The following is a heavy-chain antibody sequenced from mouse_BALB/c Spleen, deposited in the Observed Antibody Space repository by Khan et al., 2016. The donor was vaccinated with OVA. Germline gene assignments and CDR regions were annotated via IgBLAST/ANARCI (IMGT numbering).Heavy chain of an antibody. V-gene: IGHV1-77*01. CDR3: AREWCSWFPY. CDR2: ISPGSGNT. D-gene: IGHD1-3*01. J-gene: IGHJ3*01. Sequence: QVQLQQSGTELARPGASVKLSCKASGYIFIDYNINWVKQRTGQGFAWIGEISPGSGNTSYNEKFKGKATLSADKSSSTAYMQLSSLTSEDSAVYFCAREWCSWFPYWGQGTLVTVSA. CDR1: GYIFIDYN.